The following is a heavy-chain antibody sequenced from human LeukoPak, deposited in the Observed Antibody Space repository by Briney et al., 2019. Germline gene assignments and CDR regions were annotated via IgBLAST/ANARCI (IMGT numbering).Heavy chain of an antibody. CDR2: IKQDGSEK. Sequence: GGSLTLSCAASGFTFRTYWMSWVRQAPGKGLEWVASIKQDGSEKYYVDSVKGRFTISGDNAKNSVYLQMTSLRAEDTAVYYCATPGSGIWCFDYWGQGTLLTVSS. V-gene: IGHV3-7*01. CDR3: ATPGSGIWCFDY. D-gene: IGHD6-13*01. J-gene: IGHJ4*02. CDR1: GFTFRTYW.